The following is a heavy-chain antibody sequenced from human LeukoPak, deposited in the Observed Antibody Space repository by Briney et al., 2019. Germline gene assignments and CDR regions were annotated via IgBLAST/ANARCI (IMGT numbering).Heavy chain of an antibody. CDR1: GYTFTGYY. CDR2: INPNSGGT. Sequence: ASVKVSCKASGYTFTGYYMHWVRQAPGQGLEWMGWINPNSGGTNYAQKFQGRVTMTRDTSISTAYMELSRLRSDDTAVYYCAKSITGTNPYPFDYWGQGTLVTVSS. V-gene: IGHV1-2*02. D-gene: IGHD1-20*01. CDR3: AKSITGTNPYPFDY. J-gene: IGHJ4*02.